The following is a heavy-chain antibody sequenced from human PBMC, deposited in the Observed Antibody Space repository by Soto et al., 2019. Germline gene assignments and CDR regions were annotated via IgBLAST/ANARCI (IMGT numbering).Heavy chain of an antibody. V-gene: IGHV4-31*03. D-gene: IGHD2-2*02. J-gene: IGHJ3*02. CDR3: AAQYCSSTSCYTGAFDI. CDR2: IYYSGST. CDR1: VGSVSSCGYY. Sequence: SETLSLTCTVSVGSVSSCGYYWSWIRQHPGKRLEWIGYIYYSGSTYYNPSLKSRVTISVDTSKNQFSLKLSSVTAADTAVYYCAAQYCSSTSCYTGAFDIWGQWTMVTVSS.